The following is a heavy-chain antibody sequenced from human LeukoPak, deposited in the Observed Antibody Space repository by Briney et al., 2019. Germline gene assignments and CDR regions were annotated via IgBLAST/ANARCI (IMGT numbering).Heavy chain of an antibody. Sequence: GGSLRLSCAASGFTFSSYAMSWVRQAPGKGLEWISYIRDTGSDMYYADSVKGRFTMSRDNAKNSLYLQMNSLRDEDTAVYYCAKVTVHRIVLDWGQGTLVTVSS. CDR2: IRDTGSDM. J-gene: IGHJ4*02. CDR1: GFTFSSYA. V-gene: IGHV3-48*02. CDR3: AKVTVHRIVLD. D-gene: IGHD2-15*01.